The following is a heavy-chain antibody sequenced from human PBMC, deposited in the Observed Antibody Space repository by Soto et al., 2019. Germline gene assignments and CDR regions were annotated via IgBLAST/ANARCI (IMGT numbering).Heavy chain of an antibody. Sequence: GESLKISWKGFDYTFAAYWIGGERQMPGKGVEWMGVIKPRDSDVKYRPPVEGQVTNSADKAIKTAFLQWRSLKASDSARCYCACPDSTHDFCYHTYDIWGQGTMVTVSS. CDR1: DYTFAAYW. CDR3: ACPDSTHDFCYHTYDI. D-gene: IGHD3-3*01. V-gene: IGHV5-51*01. J-gene: IGHJ3*02. CDR2: IKPRDSDV.